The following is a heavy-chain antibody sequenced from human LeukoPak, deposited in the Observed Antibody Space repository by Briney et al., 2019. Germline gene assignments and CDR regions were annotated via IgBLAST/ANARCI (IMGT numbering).Heavy chain of an antibody. CDR1: GASISSSNYY. CDR2: INHSGST. Sequence: PSETLSLTCTVSGASISSSNYYWSWIRQPPGKGLEWIGEINHSGSTNYNPSLKSRVTISVDTSKNQFSLKLSSVTAADTAVYYCARQGDYGDYFDYWGQGTPVTVSS. CDR3: ARQGDYGDYFDY. D-gene: IGHD4-17*01. J-gene: IGHJ4*02. V-gene: IGHV4-39*01.